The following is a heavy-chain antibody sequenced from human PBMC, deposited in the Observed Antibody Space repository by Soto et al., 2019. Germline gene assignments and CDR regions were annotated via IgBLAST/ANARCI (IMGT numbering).Heavy chain of an antibody. CDR3: ARGNYYANSGFDY. CDR1: GGSISSYY. Sequence: PSETLSLTCTVSGGSISSYYLSWIRQPPGKGLEWIGYIYYSGSTNYNPSLKSRVTISVDTSKNQFSLKLSSVTAADTAVYYCARGNYYANSGFDYWGQGTLVTVSS. CDR2: IYYSGST. D-gene: IGHD3-10*01. V-gene: IGHV4-59*01. J-gene: IGHJ4*02.